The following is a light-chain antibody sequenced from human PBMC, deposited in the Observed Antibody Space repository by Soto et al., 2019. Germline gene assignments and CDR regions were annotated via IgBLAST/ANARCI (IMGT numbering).Light chain of an antibody. CDR1: QSISSY. J-gene: IGKJ3*01. Sequence: DIQMTQSPSSLYASVGDRVTITCRASQSISSYLNWYQQKPGKAPKLLIYAASSLQSGVPSRFSGSGSGTDFTLTISSLHPEDFATYSCQQSYSTPITFGPGTKVDIK. CDR2: AAS. V-gene: IGKV1-39*01. CDR3: QQSYSTPIT.